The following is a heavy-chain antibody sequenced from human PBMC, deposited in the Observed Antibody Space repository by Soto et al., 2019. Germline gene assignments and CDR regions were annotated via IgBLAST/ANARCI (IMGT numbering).Heavy chain of an antibody. CDR3: ARDRTGGQLQWLVLES. Sequence: QVQLVESGGGVVQPGRSLRLSCAASGFTFRNYAMHWVRQAPGKGLEWVAIISYDGSNKYYADSVKGRFTISRDNSKNTLYVQMNSLGAEDSAVYYCARDRTGGQLQWLVLESWGQGTLVIVSS. V-gene: IGHV3-30-3*01. D-gene: IGHD6-19*01. CDR1: GFTFRNYA. CDR2: ISYDGSNK. J-gene: IGHJ4*02.